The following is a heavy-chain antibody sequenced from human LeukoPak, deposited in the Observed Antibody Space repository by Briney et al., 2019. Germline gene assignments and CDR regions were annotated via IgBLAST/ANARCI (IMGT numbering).Heavy chain of an antibody. CDR3: ARGTPELSPLPDYGMDV. J-gene: IGHJ6*02. Sequence: GGSLRLSCAASGFTFSSYGMHWLRQAPDKGLEWVAVIWYDGSNKYYADSVKGRFTISRDNSKNTLYLQMNSLRAEDTAVYYCARGTPELSPLPDYGMDVWGQGTTVTVSS. V-gene: IGHV3-33*01. D-gene: IGHD3-16*02. CDR1: GFTFSSYG. CDR2: IWYDGSNK.